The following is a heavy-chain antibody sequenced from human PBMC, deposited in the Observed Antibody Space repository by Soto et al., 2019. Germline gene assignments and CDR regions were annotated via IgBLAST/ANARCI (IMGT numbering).Heavy chain of an antibody. J-gene: IGHJ4*02. D-gene: IGHD3-3*01. CDR2: IYHSGST. V-gene: IGHV4-4*03. Sequence: PETLSLTCAVSGGSISSSNWWSWVRQPPGKGLEWIGEIYHSGSTNYNPSLKSRVTISVDKSKNQFSLKLSSVTAADTAVYYCASRGYDFWSGSYYFDYWGQGTLVTVSS. CDR3: ASRGYDFWSGSYYFDY. CDR1: GGSISSSNW.